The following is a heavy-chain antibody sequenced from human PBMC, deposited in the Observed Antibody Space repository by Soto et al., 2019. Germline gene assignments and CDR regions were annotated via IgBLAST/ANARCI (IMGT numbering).Heavy chain of an antibody. CDR1: GASKSDHK. D-gene: IGHD2-15*01. V-gene: IGHV4-59*11. CDR3: AREWSALDF. J-gene: IGHJ4*02. Sequence: SETLSLTCTVSGASKSDHKWHWIRQPPGMGLEWIGYTYYSGYTSYNPSLKSRITIPVDTSKNQFSLTLNSVTAADTAVYYCAREWSALDFWGQGTLVTVSS. CDR2: TYYSGYT.